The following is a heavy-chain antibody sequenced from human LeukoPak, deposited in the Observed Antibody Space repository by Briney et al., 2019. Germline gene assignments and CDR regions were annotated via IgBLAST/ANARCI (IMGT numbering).Heavy chain of an antibody. CDR1: GGSFSGHY. J-gene: IGHJ4*02. CDR3: ARVPKWAFGGVVGGDFDY. V-gene: IGHV4-34*01. Sequence: SETLSLTCAVYGGSFSGHYWGWVRQPPRKGLEWIGEINRNGRINYNPSLKSRLTNSVDTSKNQFSLNLTSVPAADPAFYYCARVPKWAFGGVVGGDFDYWGRGTLVTVSS. D-gene: IGHD3-16*01. CDR2: INRNGRI.